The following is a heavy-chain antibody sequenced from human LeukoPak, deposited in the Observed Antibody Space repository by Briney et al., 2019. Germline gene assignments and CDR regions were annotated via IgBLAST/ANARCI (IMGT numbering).Heavy chain of an antibody. V-gene: IGHV4-59*08. CDR3: ARHRAEMATITDDAFDI. CDR1: GGSIGTYY. J-gene: IGHJ3*02. Sequence: SETLSLTCTVSGGSIGTYYWSWIRQSPGKGLEWIGYIYVTGTRYNPYLQSRVTISVDRSRNQFFLKMSSVTAADTAVFYCARHRAEMATITDDAFDIWGQGTMVTVSS. D-gene: IGHD5-24*01. CDR2: IYVTGT.